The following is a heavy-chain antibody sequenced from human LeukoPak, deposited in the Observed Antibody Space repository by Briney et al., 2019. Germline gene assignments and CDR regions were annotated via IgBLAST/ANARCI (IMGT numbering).Heavy chain of an antibody. D-gene: IGHD1-1*01. Sequence: GASVKVSCKASGYTFTCYYMHWVRQAPGQGLEWMGWINPNSGGTNYAQKFKGRVTMTRDTSISTAYMELSRLRSDDTAVYYCARGFRGLNWNDVGFDYWGQGTLVTVSS. CDR2: INPNSGGT. CDR1: GYTFTCYY. V-gene: IGHV1-2*02. J-gene: IGHJ4*02. CDR3: ARGFRGLNWNDVGFDY.